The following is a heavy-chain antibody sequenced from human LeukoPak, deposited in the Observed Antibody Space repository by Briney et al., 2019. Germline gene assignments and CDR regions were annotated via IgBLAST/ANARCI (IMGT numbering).Heavy chain of an antibody. CDR3: ARAPGGNPDY. Sequence: SETLSLTCTVSGGSISSYYWSWIRQPPGKGLEWIGYIYYGGSTNYNPSLKSRVTISVDTSKNQFSLKLSSVTAADTAVYLCARAPGGNPDYWGQGTLVTVSS. CDR2: IYYGGST. CDR1: GGSISSYY. V-gene: IGHV4-59*01. J-gene: IGHJ4*02. D-gene: IGHD4-23*01.